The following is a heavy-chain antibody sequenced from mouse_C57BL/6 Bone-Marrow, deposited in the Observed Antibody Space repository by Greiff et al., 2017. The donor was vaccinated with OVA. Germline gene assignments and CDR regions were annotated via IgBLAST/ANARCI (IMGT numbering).Heavy chain of an antibody. J-gene: IGHJ1*03. CDR3: AREDYSKSYGYFDV. CDR1: GYTFTSYW. V-gene: IGHV1-69*01. Sequence: QVQLQQPGAELVMPGASVKLSCKASGYTFTSYWMHWVKQRPGQGLEWIGEIDPSDSYTNYNQKFKGKSTLTVDKASSTAYMQLSSLTSEDSAVYYCAREDYSKSYGYFDVWGTGTTVTVSS. CDR2: IDPSDSYT. D-gene: IGHD2-5*01.